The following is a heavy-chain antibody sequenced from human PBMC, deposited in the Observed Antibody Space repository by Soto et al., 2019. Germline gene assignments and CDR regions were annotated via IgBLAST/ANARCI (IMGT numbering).Heavy chain of an antibody. D-gene: IGHD3-3*01. CDR1: GGSFSGYY. CDR2: INHSGST. V-gene: IGHV4-34*01. Sequence: NPSETLSLTCAVYGGSFSGYYWSWIRQPPGKGLEWIGEINHSGSTNYNPSLKSRVTISVDTSKNQFSLKLSSVTAADTAVYYCARGAYDFWSGYYNYYYYYGMDVWGQGTTVTVSS. CDR3: ARGAYDFWSGYYNYYYYYGMDV. J-gene: IGHJ6*02.